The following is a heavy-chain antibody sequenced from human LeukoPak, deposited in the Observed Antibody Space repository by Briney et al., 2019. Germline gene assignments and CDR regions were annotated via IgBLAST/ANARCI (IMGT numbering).Heavy chain of an antibody. CDR3: ARDGY. Sequence: PSETLSLTCTVSGGSISSGSYYWTWVRQAPGKGLEWVANINQDGSEEYYVDSVKGRFTVSRDNAKNSLYLQMNSLRAEDTAVYYCARDGYWGQGTLVTVSS. V-gene: IGHV3-7*03. CDR1: GGSISSGSYY. CDR2: INQDGSEE. J-gene: IGHJ4*02.